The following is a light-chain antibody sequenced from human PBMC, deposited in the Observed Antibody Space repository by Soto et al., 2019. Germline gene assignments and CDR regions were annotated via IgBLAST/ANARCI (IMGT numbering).Light chain of an antibody. CDR3: CSYTTSNTRQIV. CDR2: DVS. V-gene: IGLV2-14*03. J-gene: IGLJ1*01. Sequence: QSVLTQPASVSGVPGQASTISCTGTSSDVGGYNYVSWYQHHPGKAPKLMIYDVSNRPSGVSNRFSGSKSGNTASLTISGLQPEDEADYYCCSYTTSNTRQIVFGTGTKVTVL. CDR1: SSDVGGYNY.